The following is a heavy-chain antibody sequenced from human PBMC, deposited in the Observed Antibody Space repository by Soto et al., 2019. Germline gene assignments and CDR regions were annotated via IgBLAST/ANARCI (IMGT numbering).Heavy chain of an antibody. Sequence: PSETLSLTCTVSDGSINSYFWSWIRQPPGKGLEWIGYIHYSESSNYNPSLESRVTMSVDSSKNQFSLELSSLTAADTAVYYCARMNQLAPKRNAFDIWGQGTKVTVS. J-gene: IGHJ3*02. CDR1: DGSINSYF. CDR2: IHYSESS. V-gene: IGHV4-59*01. D-gene: IGHD1-1*01. CDR3: ARMNQLAPKRNAFDI.